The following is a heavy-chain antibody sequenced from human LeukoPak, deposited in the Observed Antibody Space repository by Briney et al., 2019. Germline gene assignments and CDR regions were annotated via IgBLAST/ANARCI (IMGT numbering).Heavy chain of an antibody. J-gene: IGHJ4*02. CDR1: GGSITSGGYY. Sequence: PSQTLSLTCTVSGGSITSGGYYWSWIRHHPGKGLEWIGYIYYSGSTYNNPSLKSRVTISVDTSKNQFSLKLSSVTAADTAVYYCARDAYYDILTGSPSQYFDYWGQGTLVTVSS. V-gene: IGHV4-31*03. CDR2: IYYSGST. D-gene: IGHD3-9*01. CDR3: ARDAYYDILTGSPSQYFDY.